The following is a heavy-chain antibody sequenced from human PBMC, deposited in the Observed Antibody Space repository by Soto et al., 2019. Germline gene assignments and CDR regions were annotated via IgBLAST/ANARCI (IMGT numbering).Heavy chain of an antibody. CDR3: ARGLIPYGLDV. V-gene: IGHV3-64*02. CDR2: VSADGGTT. CDR1: GFTFSNYP. Sequence: EVHLVESGEGLVQPGGSLRLSCAASGFTFSNYPMHWVRQAPGKGLEYVSAVSADGGTTFYADSVRGRFTMSRYNLKYTLYLEMRSLRVEDMAVYYCARGLIPYGLDVWGQGTKVTVS. J-gene: IGHJ6*02. D-gene: IGHD3-16*01.